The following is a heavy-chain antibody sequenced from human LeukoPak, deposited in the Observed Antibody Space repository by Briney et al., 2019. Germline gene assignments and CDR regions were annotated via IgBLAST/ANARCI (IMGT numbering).Heavy chain of an antibody. V-gene: IGHV6-1*01. CDR1: GDSVSSNSAA. CDR3: ARGDYGSGSYYQVVDY. CDR2: TYYRSKWYN. Sequence: PSQTLSLTCAISGDSVSSNSAAWNWIRQSPSRGLEWLGRTYYRSKWYNDYAVSMKSRININPDTSKNQFSLQLNSVTPEDTAVYYCARGDYGSGSYYQVVDYWGQGTLVTVSS. D-gene: IGHD3-10*01. J-gene: IGHJ4*02.